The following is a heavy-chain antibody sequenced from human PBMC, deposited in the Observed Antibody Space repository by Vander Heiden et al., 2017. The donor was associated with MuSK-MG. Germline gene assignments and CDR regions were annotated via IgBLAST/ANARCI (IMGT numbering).Heavy chain of an antibody. V-gene: IGHV3-64D*06. Sequence: LQIRKRIVQTGAPLRLSCSASGFTFSNYAMFWVRQTRGKGLQYVSAISTTGGRTYYADSVKVRFNISKDNSKNTLYLQMGSLRVEDTGVYCCVLRISDLWGQGTLVTVSS. CDR3: VLRISDL. CDR1: GFTFSNYA. J-gene: IGHJ5*02. CDR2: ISTTGGRT. D-gene: IGHD2-15*01.